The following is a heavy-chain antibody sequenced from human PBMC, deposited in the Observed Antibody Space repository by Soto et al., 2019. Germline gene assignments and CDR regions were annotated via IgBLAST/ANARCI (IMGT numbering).Heavy chain of an antibody. CDR1: GYTFTSYG. CDR2: ISAYNGNT. Sequence: GASVKVSCKASGYTFTSYGISWVRQAPGQGXEWMGWISAYNGNTNYAQKLQGRVTMTTDTSTSTAYMELRSLRSDDTAVYYCARGTGGFGELYYYYGMDVWGQGTTVTVSS. V-gene: IGHV1-18*04. J-gene: IGHJ6*02. CDR3: ARGTGGFGELYYYYGMDV. D-gene: IGHD3-10*01.